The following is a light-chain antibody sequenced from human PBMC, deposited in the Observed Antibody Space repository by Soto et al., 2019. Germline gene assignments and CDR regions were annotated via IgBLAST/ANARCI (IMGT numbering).Light chain of an antibody. CDR3: QQYGSSGT. V-gene: IGKV3-20*01. J-gene: IGKJ1*01. Sequence: VRMQSPAPLSVSPGAIAPLSCRASQSVSSHLAWYQQTPGQTPRLLIYGASTRATGIPDRFSVSGSATDFTLTIRRLEPEEFAVYDCQQYGSSGTCVQWTQVDIK. CDR2: GAS. CDR1: QSVSSH.